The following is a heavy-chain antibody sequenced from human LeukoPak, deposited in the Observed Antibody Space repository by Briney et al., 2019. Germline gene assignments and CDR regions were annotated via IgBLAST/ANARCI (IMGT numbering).Heavy chain of an antibody. D-gene: IGHD3-10*01. J-gene: IGHJ6*02. V-gene: IGHV1-2*02. CDR3: ARSRGVRGYYYYGMDV. Sequence: ASVKVSCKASGYTFTGYYMHWVRQAPGQGLEWMGWINPNSGGTNYAQKFQGRVTMTRDTSISTAYMELSRLRSDDTAVYYCARSRGVRGYYYYGMDVWGQRTTVTLSS. CDR1: GYTFTGYY. CDR2: INPNSGGT.